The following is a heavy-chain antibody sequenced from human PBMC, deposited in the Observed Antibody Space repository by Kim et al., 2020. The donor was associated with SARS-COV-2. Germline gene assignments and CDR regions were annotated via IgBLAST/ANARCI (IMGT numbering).Heavy chain of an antibody. CDR2: VSYDGSNN. V-gene: IGHV3-33*05. J-gene: IGHJ4*02. Sequence: GGSLRLSCAASGFTFSSYGMHWVRQAPAKGLEWVAVVSYDGSNNYYADSVKGRFTISRDNSINTLYLQMNSLRAEDTAVYSCARDRAASGSTRGPFDYWGQGSLVIVSS. CDR1: GFTFSSYG. CDR3: ARDRAASGSTRGPFDY. D-gene: IGHD1-26*01.